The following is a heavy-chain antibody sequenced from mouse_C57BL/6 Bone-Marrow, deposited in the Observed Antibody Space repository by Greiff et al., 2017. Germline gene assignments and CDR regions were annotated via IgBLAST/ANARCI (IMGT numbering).Heavy chain of an antibody. CDR1: GYTFTSYG. CDR3: ARNYGCGKALAY. CDR2: IYPRSGNT. Sequence: QVQLQQSGAELARPGASVKLSCKASGYTFTSYGISWVKQRTGQGLEWIGEIYPRSGNTYYNEKFKGKATLTADESSSTAYMELRSLTSEDSAVYFCARNYGCGKALAYWGQGTLVTVSA. J-gene: IGHJ3*01. D-gene: IGHD1-1*01. V-gene: IGHV1-81*01.